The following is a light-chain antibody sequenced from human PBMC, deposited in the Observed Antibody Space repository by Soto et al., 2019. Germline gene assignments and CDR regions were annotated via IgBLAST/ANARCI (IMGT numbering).Light chain of an antibody. CDR2: GAS. V-gene: IGKV3-20*01. Sequence: LPPSPAPLSLSPGERATLSCRASQSVSGNLAWYQQRPGQAPRLLIYGASMRATGIPDIFSGSGSGTVFTITISRPEPEYFAVYYCQQCGSSSTFGQGTQLEIK. CDR3: QQCGSSST. CDR1: QSVSGN. J-gene: IGKJ5*01.